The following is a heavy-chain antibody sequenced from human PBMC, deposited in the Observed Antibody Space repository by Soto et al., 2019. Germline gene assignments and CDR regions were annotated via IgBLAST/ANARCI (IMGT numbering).Heavy chain of an antibody. CDR1: GGSISSGDYY. Sequence: SETLSLTCTVSGGSISSGDYYWSWIRQPPGKGLEWIGYIYYSGSTYYNPSLKSRVTISVDTSKNQFSLKLSSVTAADTAVYYCASRITGTTGVDYWGQGTLVTVSS. J-gene: IGHJ4*02. CDR2: IYYSGST. CDR3: ASRITGTTGVDY. D-gene: IGHD1-7*01. V-gene: IGHV4-30-4*01.